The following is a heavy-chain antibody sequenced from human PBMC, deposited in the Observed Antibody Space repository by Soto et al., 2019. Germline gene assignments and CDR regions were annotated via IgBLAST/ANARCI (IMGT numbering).Heavy chain of an antibody. J-gene: IGHJ4*02. CDR3: ARKRYHYDSSGHFDY. V-gene: IGHV4-30-4*01. CDR2: IYYSGST. D-gene: IGHD3-22*01. Sequence: SETLSLTCTVSGGSISSGAYYWSWIRQPPGKGLEWIGYIYYSGSTDYNPSLKSRVTISVDTSRDQFSLRLSSVTAADTAVYYCARKRYHYDSSGHFDYWGQGTLVTVSS. CDR1: GGSISSGAYY.